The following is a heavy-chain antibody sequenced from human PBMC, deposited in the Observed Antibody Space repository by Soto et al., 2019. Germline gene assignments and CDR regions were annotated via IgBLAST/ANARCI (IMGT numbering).Heavy chain of an antibody. CDR3: ARVRGATTGDTFAY. V-gene: IGHV1-3*01. CDR2: INAGNDNR. Sequence: QVQLVQSGAEVKKPGASVKVSCKASGYTFTSYTIHWVRQAPGQRLEWMGWINAGNDNRKYSQKFQGRVTLTRDTSASTAYLELDSLRPEDTAVYYCARVRGATTGDTFAYGGQGTLVTVSS. J-gene: IGHJ4*02. CDR1: GYTFTSYT. D-gene: IGHD1-1*01.